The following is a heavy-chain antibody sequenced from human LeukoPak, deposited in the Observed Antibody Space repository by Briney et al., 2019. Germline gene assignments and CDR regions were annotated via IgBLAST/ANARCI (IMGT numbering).Heavy chain of an antibody. J-gene: IGHJ4*02. V-gene: IGHV4-34*01. CDR1: GGSFSGYY. D-gene: IGHD3-22*01. CDR3: ARLNYYDSSGYRFDY. Sequence: SETLSLTCAVYGGSFSGYYWSWIRQPPGKGLEWIGEINHSGSTYYNPSLKSRVTISVDTSKNQFSLKLSSVTAADTAVYYCARLNYYDSSGYRFDYWGQGTLVTVSS. CDR2: INHSGST.